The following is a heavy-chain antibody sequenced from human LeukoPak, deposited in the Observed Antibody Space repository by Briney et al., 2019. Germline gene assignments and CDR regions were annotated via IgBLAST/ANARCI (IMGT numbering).Heavy chain of an antibody. V-gene: IGHV4-38-2*01. J-gene: IGHJ4*02. D-gene: IGHD3-10*01. Sequence: SETLSLTCALSGYSIYRNLYWGWIRQPPGRGLGWIGSIYHSGSSYYNPSLRNRVTISIDTYKNKFSLNLRSITDPHTPIYYCDRHDSGGSSGSYYSVDYWGQGTLVTVSS. CDR1: GYSIYRNLY. CDR3: DRHDSGGSSGSYYSVDY. CDR2: IYHSGSS.